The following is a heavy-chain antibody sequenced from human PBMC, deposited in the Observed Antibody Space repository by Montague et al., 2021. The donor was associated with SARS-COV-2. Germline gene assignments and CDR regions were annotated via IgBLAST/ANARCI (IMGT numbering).Heavy chain of an antibody. CDR2: IYWDDDK. J-gene: IGHJ1*01. V-gene: IGHV2-5*02. CDR3: AQTLDEYARPEYFQP. Sequence: PALVKPTQTLTLTCTFSGFSLSTTGVGVGWIRQPPGKALEWLALIYWDDDKRYRPSLKNRLTITKDIPQNQVVLTMTNMDPVDTATYYCAQTLDEYARPEYFQPWGQGTLVTVSS. CDR1: GFSLSTTGVG. D-gene: IGHD2/OR15-2a*01.